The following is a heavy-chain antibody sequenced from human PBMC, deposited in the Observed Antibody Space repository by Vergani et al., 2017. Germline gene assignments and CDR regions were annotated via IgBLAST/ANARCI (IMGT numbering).Heavy chain of an antibody. V-gene: IGHV1-18*01. CDR1: GYTFTSYG. J-gene: IGHJ6*02. Sequence: QVQLVQSGAEVKKPGASVKVSCKASGYTFTSYGISWVRQAPGQGLEWMGWISAYNGNTNYAQKLQGRVTMTTDTSTSTAYMELRSLRSDDTAVYYCARDRRWGSTSLYYYYYGMDVWGQGTTVTVSS. D-gene: IGHD2-2*01. CDR2: ISAYNGNT. CDR3: ARDRRWGSTSLYYYYYGMDV.